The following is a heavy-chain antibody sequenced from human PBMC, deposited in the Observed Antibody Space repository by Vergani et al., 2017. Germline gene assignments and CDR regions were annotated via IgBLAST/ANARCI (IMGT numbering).Heavy chain of an antibody. J-gene: IGHJ4*02. CDR3: ATASPLGYCSSTSCYRDLDY. Sequence: QVQLVQSGAEVKKPGSSVKVSCKASGGTFSSYAISWVRQAPGQGLEWMGGIIPIFGTANYAQKFQGRVTLTADESTGTAYMELSSLRSEDTAVYYCATASPLGYCSSTSCYRDLDYWGQGTLVTVSS. CDR1: GGTFSSYA. CDR2: IIPIFGTA. V-gene: IGHV1-69*01. D-gene: IGHD2-2*01.